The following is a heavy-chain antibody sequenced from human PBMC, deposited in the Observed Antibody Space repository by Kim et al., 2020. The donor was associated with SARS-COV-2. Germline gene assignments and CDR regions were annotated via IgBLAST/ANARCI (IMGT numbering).Heavy chain of an antibody. D-gene: IGHD1-7*01. Sequence: GGSLRLSCAASGFTVSSNYMSWVRQAPGKGLEWVSVIYSGGSTYYADSVKGRFTISRDNSKNTLYLQMNSLRAEDTAVYYCARVDGELGYYYYGMDVWGQGTTVTVSS. V-gene: IGHV3-53*01. CDR2: IYSGGST. CDR1: GFTVSSNY. CDR3: ARVDGELGYYYYGMDV. J-gene: IGHJ6*02.